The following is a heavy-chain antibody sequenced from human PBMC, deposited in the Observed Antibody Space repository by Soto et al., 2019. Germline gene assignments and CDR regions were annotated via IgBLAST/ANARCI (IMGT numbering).Heavy chain of an antibody. V-gene: IGHV4-38-2*01. J-gene: IGHJ5*02. D-gene: IGHD1-1*01. Sequence: SETLSLTCAVSGYSISSGLYWGWIRQPPGKGLEWIGTIYRGGITYYNPSLKSRVTISIDTSRNHFSLRLSSVTATDTAVYFCAIGNPDWFDPWGQGTLVTVSS. CDR1: GYSISSGLY. CDR3: AIGNPDWFDP. CDR2: IYRGGIT.